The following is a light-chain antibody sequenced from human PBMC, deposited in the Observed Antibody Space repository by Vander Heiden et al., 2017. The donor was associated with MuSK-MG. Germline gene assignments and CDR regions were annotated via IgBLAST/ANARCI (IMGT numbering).Light chain of an antibody. CDR2: DAS. V-gene: IGKV3-11*01. CDR1: QDIGTF. CDR3: QQRRDWPPIT. J-gene: IGKJ4*01. Sequence: DTVLTQSPASLSLSPGESATLSCRASQDIGTFLAWYQQKPGLAPRLLIFDASNRAACTPARFSGSGSGTDFTLAIASLEREDFSVYYCQQRRDWPPITFGGGTKV.